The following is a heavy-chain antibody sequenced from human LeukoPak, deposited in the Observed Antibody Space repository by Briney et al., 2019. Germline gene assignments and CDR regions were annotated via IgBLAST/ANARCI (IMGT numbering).Heavy chain of an antibody. CDR1: GGTFSSYA. Sequence: GASVKVSCKASGGTFSSYAISWVRQAPGQGLEWMGGIIPIFGTANYAQKFQGRVTITADESTSTAYMELSSLRSEDTAVYYCAREPSYYDSSGYYYGLSWGAFDIWGQGTMVTVSS. CDR3: AREPSYYDSSGYYYGLSWGAFDI. D-gene: IGHD3-22*01. V-gene: IGHV1-69*13. CDR2: IIPIFGTA. J-gene: IGHJ3*02.